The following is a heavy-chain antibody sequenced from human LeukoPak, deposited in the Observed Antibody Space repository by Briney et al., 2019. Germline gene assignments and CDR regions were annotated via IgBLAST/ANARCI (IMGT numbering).Heavy chain of an antibody. CDR1: GYTFISYG. CDR2: ISPCTTKT. J-gene: IGHJ6*03. D-gene: IGHD1-26*01. V-gene: IGHV1-18*01. CDR3: AREGGVGPTAPPDYYSYQMDV. Sequence: ASVKVSCKASGYTFISYGITWVRQAPGQGLEWMGWISPCTTKTNYAQSLQGRVTMTTDTSTNTAYMELRSLRSDDTAVYYCAREGGVGPTAPPDYYSYQMDVWGKGTTVTVSS.